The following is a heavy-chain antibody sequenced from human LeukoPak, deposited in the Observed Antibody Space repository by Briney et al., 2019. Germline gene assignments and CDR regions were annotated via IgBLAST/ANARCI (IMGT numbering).Heavy chain of an antibody. CDR2: INSDGSST. CDR1: VFTFSSYW. D-gene: IGHD6-19*01. J-gene: IGHJ6*02. Sequence: GGSQRLSCTASVFTFSSYWVHWVRQAPGRGRVWVSRINSDGSSTSYADSVKGRFTIARDNAKNTLYLQMNSLRAEETAVYYCARVIAVAGTGYYYYGMDVWGQGTTVTVSS. V-gene: IGHV3-74*01. CDR3: ARVIAVAGTGYYYYGMDV.